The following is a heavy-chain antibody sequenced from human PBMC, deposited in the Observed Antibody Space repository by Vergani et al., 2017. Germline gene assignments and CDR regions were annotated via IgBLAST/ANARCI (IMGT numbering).Heavy chain of an antibody. CDR3: ASKRGACRAAYCHSYDF. D-gene: IGHD2-15*01. V-gene: IGHV4-39*01. Sequence: QVQLQESGPGLVKPSETLSLTCTVSGVSVISTDYHWGWIRQPPGKGLEWIGCMDYSGSTSYNPSLESRISISFETPKNQFSLRLTPVTAADTAVYYCASKRGACRAAYCHSYDFWGPGTLVGVSS. CDR1: GVSVISTDYH. J-gene: IGHJ4*02. CDR2: MDYSGST.